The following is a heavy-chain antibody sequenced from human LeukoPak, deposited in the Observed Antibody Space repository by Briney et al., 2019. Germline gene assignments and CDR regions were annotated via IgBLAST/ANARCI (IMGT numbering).Heavy chain of an antibody. CDR1: GYAFTSYW. CDR2: IYPDDSDT. CDR3: ARRILYSGSYLFDY. D-gene: IGHD1-26*01. J-gene: IGHJ4*02. Sequence: GESLKISCKASGYAFTSYWIGWVRQMPGKDLEWMGVIYPDDSDTRYSPSFQGQVTISADKSISTAYLQWSSLKASDTAIYYCARRILYSGSYLFDYWGQGTLVTVSS. V-gene: IGHV5-51*01.